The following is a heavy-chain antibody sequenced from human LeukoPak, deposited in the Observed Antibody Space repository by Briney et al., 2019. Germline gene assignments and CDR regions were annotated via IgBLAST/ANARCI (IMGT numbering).Heavy chain of an antibody. V-gene: IGHV3-7*01. Sequence: GGSLRLSCAASGFTFSRYWMSWVRQAPGKGLEWVANIKQDGSEKYYVDSVKRRFTISRDNAKSSLYLRMNSLRAEDTAVYYCARGEQHDFYGYWGQGTLVTVSS. CDR3: ARGEQHDFYGY. CDR1: GFTFSRYW. CDR2: IKQDGSEK. D-gene: IGHD2/OR15-2a*01. J-gene: IGHJ4*02.